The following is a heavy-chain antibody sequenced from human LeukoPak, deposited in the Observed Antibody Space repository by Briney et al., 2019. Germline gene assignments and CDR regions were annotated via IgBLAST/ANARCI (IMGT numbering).Heavy chain of an antibody. Sequence: GGSLRLSCAASGFTFSRHEMKWVRQGPGKGLEWVSYISSSGSTIHYADSVKGRFTISRDNAKNSLYLQMNTLSVEDTAVYYCANRINGFFQDWGQGTLVTVSS. J-gene: IGHJ1*01. CDR3: ANRINGFFQD. D-gene: IGHD2-15*01. CDR1: GFTFSRHE. CDR2: ISSSGSTI. V-gene: IGHV3-48*03.